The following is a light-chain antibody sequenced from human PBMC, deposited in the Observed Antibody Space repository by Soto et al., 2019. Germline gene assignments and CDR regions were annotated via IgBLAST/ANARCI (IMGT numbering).Light chain of an antibody. CDR3: QRRSNWFT. J-gene: IGKJ4*01. Sequence: EIVLTQSPATLSLSLGERATLSCRASESVGRYLAWYQQKPGQAPRLLIYDATNRATGIPARFSGSGSGTDFTLTIRSLEPEDSALYYCQRRSNWFTFGGGTKVEIK. CDR1: ESVGRY. CDR2: DAT. V-gene: IGKV3-11*01.